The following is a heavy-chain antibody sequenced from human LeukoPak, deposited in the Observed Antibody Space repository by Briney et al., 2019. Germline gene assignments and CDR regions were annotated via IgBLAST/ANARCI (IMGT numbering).Heavy chain of an antibody. CDR1: GYTFINHD. CDR2: MNSNSGNT. J-gene: IGHJ4*02. CDR3: AKEAYSSSWYGD. Sequence: ASVKVSCKASGYTFINHDINWMRQATGQGLEWMGWMNSNSGNTGYAQKFQGRVTMTRDTSKSTAYMELSSLRSEDTAVYYCAKEAYSSSWYGDWGQGSLVTVSS. D-gene: IGHD6-13*01. V-gene: IGHV1-8*01.